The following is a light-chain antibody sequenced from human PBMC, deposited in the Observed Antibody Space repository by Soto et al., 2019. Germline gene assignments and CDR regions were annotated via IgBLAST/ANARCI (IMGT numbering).Light chain of an antibody. Sequence: QSALTQPASVSGSPGQSITISCTGTSSDVGGYNYVSWYQQHPDKAPKLMIYDVSHRPSGVSNRFSGSKSGNTASLTISGLQAEDEADYYCSSYTSSSTYVFGTGTKVTVL. CDR3: SSYTSSSTYV. J-gene: IGLJ1*01. CDR2: DVS. V-gene: IGLV2-14*01. CDR1: SSDVGGYNY.